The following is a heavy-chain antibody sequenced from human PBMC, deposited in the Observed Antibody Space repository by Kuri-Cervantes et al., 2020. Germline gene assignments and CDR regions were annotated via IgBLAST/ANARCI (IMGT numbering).Heavy chain of an antibody. V-gene: IGHV1-3*01. CDR3: AKIGMTTVTRGAFDI. CDR1: GYTFTGYY. Sequence: ASVKVSCKASGYTFTGYYMHWVRQAPGQRLEWMGWINAGNGNTKYSQKFQDRVTISRDTSATTAYMELSSLRSADTAVYYCAKIGMTTVTRGAFDIWGQGTMVTVSS. CDR2: INAGNGNT. J-gene: IGHJ3*02. D-gene: IGHD4-17*01.